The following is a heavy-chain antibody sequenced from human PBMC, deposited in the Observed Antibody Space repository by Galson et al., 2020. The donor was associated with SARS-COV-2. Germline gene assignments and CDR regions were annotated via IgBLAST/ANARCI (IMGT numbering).Heavy chain of an antibody. CDR1: GGSISSSSYY. V-gene: IGHV4-39*01. J-gene: IGHJ4*02. D-gene: IGHD3-22*01. Sequence: ASETLSLTCTVSGGSISSSSYYWGWIRQPPGKGLEWIGSIYYSGSTYYNPSLESRVTISVDTSKNQFSLKLSSVTAADTAVYYCARQQDGRYYYDSSGDLIDYWGQGTLVTVSS. CDR3: ARQQDGRYYYDSSGDLIDY. CDR2: IYYSGST.